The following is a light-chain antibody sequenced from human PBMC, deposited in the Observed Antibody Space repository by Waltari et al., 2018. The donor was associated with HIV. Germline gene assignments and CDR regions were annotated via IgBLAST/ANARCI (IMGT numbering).Light chain of an antibody. Sequence: SYELTQPPSVSVSPGQTANIICSGNKLGDKNVCWYQQKPGQSPVRIIYQDNRRPSRIPERFSGSNSGNTATLIISGTQAMDEADYYCQAWDSNTVVFGGGTKLTVL. CDR1: KLGDKN. CDR3: QAWDSNTVV. CDR2: QDN. V-gene: IGLV3-1*01. J-gene: IGLJ2*01.